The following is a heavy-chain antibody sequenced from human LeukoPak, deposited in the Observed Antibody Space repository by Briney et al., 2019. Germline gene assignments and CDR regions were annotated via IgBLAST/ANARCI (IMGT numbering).Heavy chain of an antibody. CDR3: ATAPYEYIWGTYRTNWFDP. J-gene: IGHJ5*02. CDR1: GGAISSGDYY. CDR2: GYYSGNT. D-gene: IGHD3-16*02. Sequence: PSETLSLTCTVSGGAISSGDYYWSWIRQPPGKGLEWIGYGYYSGNTYYNPSLKSRVTISMDTSKNQFSLKLNSMTAADTAVYYCATAPYEYIWGTYRTNWFDPWGQGTLVTVSS. V-gene: IGHV4-30-4*01.